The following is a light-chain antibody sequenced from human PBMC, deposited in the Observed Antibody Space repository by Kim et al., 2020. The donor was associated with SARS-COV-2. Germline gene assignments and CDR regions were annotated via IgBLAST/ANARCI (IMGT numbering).Light chain of an antibody. Sequence: EIVMTQSPATLSVSPGERATLSCRASQSVNTNLAWYQQKPGQGPRLLMYGASTRATGIPARFSGSGSGTEFTLTISSLQSEDFAVYYCQQYNNWPPEHTFGQGTKLEI. CDR1: QSVNTN. CDR3: QQYNNWPPEHT. V-gene: IGKV3-15*01. J-gene: IGKJ2*01. CDR2: GAS.